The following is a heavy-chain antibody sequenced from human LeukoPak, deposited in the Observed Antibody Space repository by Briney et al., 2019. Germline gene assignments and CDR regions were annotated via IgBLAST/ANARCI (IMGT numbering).Heavy chain of an antibody. CDR2: IYYTGST. CDR3: ARDHYSDSSGPNYYMDV. CDR1: GGSISSYY. Sequence: SETLSLTCTVSGGSISSYYWSWIRQPPGKGLEWIGYIYYTGSTNYNPSLKSRVTISVDTSKNQFSLKPSSVTAADTAVYYCARDHYSDSSGPNYYMDVWGKGTTVTVSS. V-gene: IGHV4-59*01. D-gene: IGHD3-22*01. J-gene: IGHJ6*03.